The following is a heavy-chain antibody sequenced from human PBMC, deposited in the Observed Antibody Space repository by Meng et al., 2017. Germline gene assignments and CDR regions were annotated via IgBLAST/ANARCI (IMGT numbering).Heavy chain of an antibody. V-gene: IGHV4-38-2*02. CDR2: IYHSGST. Sequence: GSLRLSCTVSGYSISSGYYWGWIRQPPGKGLEWIGSIYHSGSTYYNPSLKSRVTISVDTSKNQFSLKLSSVTAADTAVYCCASYYGSGSYKLYWGQGTLVTVSS. D-gene: IGHD3-10*01. CDR3: ASYYGSGSYKLY. J-gene: IGHJ4*02. CDR1: GYSISSGYY.